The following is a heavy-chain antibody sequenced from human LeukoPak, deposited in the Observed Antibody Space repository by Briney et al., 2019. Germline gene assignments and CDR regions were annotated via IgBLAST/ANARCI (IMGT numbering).Heavy chain of an antibody. V-gene: IGHV1-18*01. D-gene: IGHD5-24*01. CDR1: GYTFTSYG. J-gene: IGHJ4*02. CDR3: VRDRDGYNGGDH. Sequence: GASVKVSCKASGYTFTSYGISWVRQAPGQGLEWMGWISAFSGNTNYAQNLQGRVTLTTDTSTSTAYMELRSLRSDGTAVYYCVRDRDGYNGGDHWGQGTLVTVSS. CDR2: ISAFSGNT.